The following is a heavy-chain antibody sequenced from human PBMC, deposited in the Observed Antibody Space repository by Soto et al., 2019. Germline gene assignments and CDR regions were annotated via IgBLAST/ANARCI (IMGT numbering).Heavy chain of an antibody. D-gene: IGHD6-19*01. Sequence: GGSLRLSCAASGFTVSSYAMSWVRQAPGKGLEWVSAISGSGGSTFYADSVKGRFTISRDNSKNTLYLQMNSLRAEDTAVYYCAKAGAYSSGWYYYYGMDVWGQGTTVTVS. V-gene: IGHV3-23*01. CDR2: ISGSGGST. CDR1: GFTVSSYA. J-gene: IGHJ6*02. CDR3: AKAGAYSSGWYYYYGMDV.